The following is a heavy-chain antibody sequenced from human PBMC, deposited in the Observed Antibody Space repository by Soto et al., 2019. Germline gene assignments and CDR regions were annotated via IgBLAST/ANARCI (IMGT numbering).Heavy chain of an antibody. Sequence: QITLKESGATLVKPTQTLPLTCTFSGISLTTSGVGVGWIRQPPGKVLEWLALIYLAEDKRYSPSLKSRLTTNKDTSKNQVVLTMTNMDPADTATYFCAHRTTTVTWWFDPWGQGTLVTVSS. CDR1: GISLTTSGVG. V-gene: IGHV2-5*02. CDR3: AHRTTTVTWWFDP. D-gene: IGHD4-17*01. CDR2: IYLAEDK. J-gene: IGHJ5*02.